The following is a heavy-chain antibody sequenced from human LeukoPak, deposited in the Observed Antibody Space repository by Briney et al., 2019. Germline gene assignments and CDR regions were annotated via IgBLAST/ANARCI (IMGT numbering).Heavy chain of an antibody. J-gene: IGHJ3*02. CDR3: ARVTIPAAGHAFDI. CDR1: GGSISSSSYY. CDR2: IYSSGST. D-gene: IGHD6-13*01. V-gene: IGHV4-61*02. Sequence: SETLSLTCTVSGGSISSSSYYWSWIRQPAGKGLEWIGRIYSSGSTNYNPSLKSRVTISIDTSRDQFSLKLTSVTAADTAVYYCARVTIPAAGHAFDIWGQGTMVTVSS.